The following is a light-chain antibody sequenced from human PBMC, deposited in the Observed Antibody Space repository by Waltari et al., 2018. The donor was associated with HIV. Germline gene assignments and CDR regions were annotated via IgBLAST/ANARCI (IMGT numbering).Light chain of an antibody. CDR3: QQSFSTVT. V-gene: IGKV1-39*01. CDR2: ATS. J-gene: IGKJ5*01. CDR1: QSVSTY. Sequence: DILLTQYPSSLSASVGDSVTITCRTSQSVSTYLNWYQQKSGKAPILLLSATSTRPRVVSSRFTGTGSWTEFTLTINSLQPEDFATYFCQQSFSTVTFGQGTRL.